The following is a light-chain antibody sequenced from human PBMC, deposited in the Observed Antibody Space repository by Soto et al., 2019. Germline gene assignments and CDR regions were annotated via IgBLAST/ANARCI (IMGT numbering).Light chain of an antibody. Sequence: DLQMTQSPSSVSAAVGDRVTITCRASQDMSNWVAWYQQKPGKAPKLLIYAASSLQSGVPSRFSGSGSETEFTLTISSLQPEDFATYYCQQANSFPITFGGGTKVEFK. V-gene: IGKV1-12*01. CDR2: AAS. CDR1: QDMSNW. J-gene: IGKJ4*01. CDR3: QQANSFPIT.